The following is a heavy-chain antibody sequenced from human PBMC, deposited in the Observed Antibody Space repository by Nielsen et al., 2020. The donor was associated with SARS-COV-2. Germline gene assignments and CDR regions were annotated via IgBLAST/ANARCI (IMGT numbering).Heavy chain of an antibody. V-gene: IGHV1-2*04. D-gene: IGHD6-13*01. CDR2: INPNSGGT. CDR3: ARAYSSSWPYYYYYGMDV. J-gene: IGHJ6*02. Sequence: WVRQAPGQGLEWMGWINPNSGGTNYAQKFQGWVTMTRDTSISTAYMELSRLRSEDTAVYYCARAYSSSWPYYYYYGMDVWGQGTTVTVSS.